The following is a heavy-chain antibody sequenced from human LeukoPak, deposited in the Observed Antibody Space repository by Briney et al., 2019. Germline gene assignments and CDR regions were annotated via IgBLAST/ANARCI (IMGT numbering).Heavy chain of an antibody. CDR2: IKEDGSRK. V-gene: IGHV3-7*03. D-gene: IGHD3-9*01. CDR1: GFTFSGHW. Sequence: GGSLRLSCAASGFTFSGHWMTWVRQAPGKGLEWVANIKEDGSRKNYADSVKGRFTISRDNAENSLFLQMNSLRAEDTAVYYCATPLDYXDXSAYHRGGDWGQGTLVTVSS. CDR3: ATPLDYXDXSAYHRGGD. J-gene: IGHJ4*02.